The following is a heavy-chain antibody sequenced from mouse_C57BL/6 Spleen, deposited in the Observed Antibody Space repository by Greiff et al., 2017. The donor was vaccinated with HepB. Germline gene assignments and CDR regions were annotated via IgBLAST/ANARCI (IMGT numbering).Heavy chain of an antibody. V-gene: IGHV1S81*02. Sequence: VQLQQSGAELVKAGASVKMSCKASGYTFTSYWMHWVKQRLGQGLEWFAETNPTNGRTYYNEKFKSKATLTVDKSSSTAYMLLSGQTFEDSAVYYYSRINKIVATYFDYWGEGTTLTVSS. CDR1: GYTFTSYW. J-gene: IGHJ2*01. D-gene: IGHD1-1*01. CDR3: SRINKIVATYFDY. CDR2: TNPTNGRT.